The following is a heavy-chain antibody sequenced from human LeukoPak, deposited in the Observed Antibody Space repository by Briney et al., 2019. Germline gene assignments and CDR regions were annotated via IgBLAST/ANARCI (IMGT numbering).Heavy chain of an antibody. V-gene: IGHV3-21*01. Sequence: PGGSLRLSCAASGFTFSSYSMNWVRQAPGKGLEWVSSISSSSSYIYYADSVKGRFTISRDNAKNSLYLQMNSLRAEDTAVYYCAEGGKPWGAPFDYWGQGTLVTVSS. D-gene: IGHD1-26*01. CDR3: AEGGKPWGAPFDY. J-gene: IGHJ4*02. CDR1: GFTFSSYS. CDR2: ISSSSSYI.